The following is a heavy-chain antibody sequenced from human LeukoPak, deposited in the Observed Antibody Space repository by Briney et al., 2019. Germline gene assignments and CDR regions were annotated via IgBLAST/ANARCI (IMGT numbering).Heavy chain of an antibody. CDR1: GFTFSTYW. CDR2: IKPDGSDK. V-gene: IGHV3-7*01. J-gene: IGHJ4*02. Sequence: SGGSLRLSCAASGFTFSTYWMTWVRQAPGKGLEWVANIKPDGSDKDYVDSVKGRFTISRDNTKNSLFLQMNSLRAEDTAVYYCARDIDFGGQGTLVTVS. CDR3: ARDIDF.